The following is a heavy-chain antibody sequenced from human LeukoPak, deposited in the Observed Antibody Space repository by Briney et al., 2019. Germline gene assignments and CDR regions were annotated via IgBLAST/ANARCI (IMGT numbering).Heavy chain of an antibody. Sequence: PGGSLRLSCAASGFTFSSYGMHWVRQAPGKGLEWVAVISYDGSNKYYADSVKGRYTISRDNSKNTLYLQMNSLRAEDTAVYYCAKGPRGYSYGYMWFDPWGQGTLVTVSS. J-gene: IGHJ5*02. CDR1: GFTFSSYG. D-gene: IGHD5-18*01. V-gene: IGHV3-30*18. CDR3: AKGPRGYSYGYMWFDP. CDR2: ISYDGSNK.